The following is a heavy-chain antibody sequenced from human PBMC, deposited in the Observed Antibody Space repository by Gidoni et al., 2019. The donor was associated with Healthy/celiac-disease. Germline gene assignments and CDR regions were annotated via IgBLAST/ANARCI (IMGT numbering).Heavy chain of an antibody. J-gene: IGHJ4*02. CDR3: ARVGRYDSSGWDGFDY. D-gene: IGHD3-22*01. Sequence: QVQLQQWGAGLLKPSEPLSLTCAVYGGSFSVYYWSWIRQPPGKGLEWIGEINHSGSTNYNPSIKSRVTISVDTSKNQFSLKLSSVTAADTAVYYCARVGRYDSSGWDGFDYWGQGTLVTVSS. CDR1: GGSFSVYY. CDR2: INHSGST. V-gene: IGHV4-34*01.